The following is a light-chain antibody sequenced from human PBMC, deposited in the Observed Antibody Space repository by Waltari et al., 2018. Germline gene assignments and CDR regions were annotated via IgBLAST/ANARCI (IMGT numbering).Light chain of an antibody. J-gene: IGKJ2*02. Sequence: EIVLTQSPGTLSLSPGERATLSCRASQSVSSSYLAWYQQKPGQAPRLLIYGASSRATGIPDRFSGSGSGTDFTLTISRLEPEDFAVYYCQLVYSTFGQGTKLEIK. V-gene: IGKV3-20*01. CDR2: GAS. CDR1: QSVSSSY. CDR3: QLVYST.